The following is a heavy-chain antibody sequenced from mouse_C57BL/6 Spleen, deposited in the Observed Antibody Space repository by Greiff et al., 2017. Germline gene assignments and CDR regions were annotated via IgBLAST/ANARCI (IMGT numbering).Heavy chain of an antibody. CDR1: GYSFTGYY. V-gene: IGHV1-42*01. D-gene: IGHD2-4*01. J-gene: IGHJ3*01. CDR3: ARGIYYDYDGFAY. CDR2: INPSTGGT. Sequence: VQLQQSGPELVKPGASVKLSCKASGYSFTGYYMNWVKQSPEKSLEWIGEINPSTGGTTYNQKFKAKATLTVDKSSSTAYMQLKSLTSEDSAVYYCARGIYYDYDGFAYWGQGTLVTVSA.